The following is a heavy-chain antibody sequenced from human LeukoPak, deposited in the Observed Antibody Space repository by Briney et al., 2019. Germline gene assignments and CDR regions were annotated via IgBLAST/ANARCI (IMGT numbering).Heavy chain of an antibody. J-gene: IGHJ4*02. D-gene: IGHD4-17*01. CDR1: GFTFSDYY. V-gene: IGHV3-11*06. CDR2: ISSSSSYT. CDR3: AKMATVTTRNYFDY. Sequence: PGGSLRLSCAASGFTFSDYYMSWIRQAPGKGLEWVSYISSSSSYTNYADSVKGRFTISRDNAKNSPYLQMNSLRAEDTAVYYCAKMATVTTRNYFDYWGQGTLVTVSS.